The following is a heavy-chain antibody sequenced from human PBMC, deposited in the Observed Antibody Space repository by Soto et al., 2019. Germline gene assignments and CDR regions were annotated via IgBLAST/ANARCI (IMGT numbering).Heavy chain of an antibody. V-gene: IGHV4-30-4*01. CDR3: ASPLAANENYYYYGMDV. Sequence: SETLALTCTVSGGSISSGGYYWSWIRQPPGKGLEWIGYIYYSGSTYYNPSLKSRVTISVDTSKNQFSLKLSSVTAADTAVYYCASPLAANENYYYYGMDVWGQGTTVTVSS. J-gene: IGHJ6*02. D-gene: IGHD2-15*01. CDR2: IYYSGST. CDR1: GGSISSGGYY.